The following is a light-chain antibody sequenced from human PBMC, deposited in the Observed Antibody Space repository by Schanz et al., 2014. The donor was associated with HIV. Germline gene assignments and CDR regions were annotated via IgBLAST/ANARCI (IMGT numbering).Light chain of an antibody. CDR3: QQYYATPLT. CDR1: QSVLYSSNNKNY. J-gene: IGKJ4*01. V-gene: IGKV4-1*01. Sequence: DIVMTQSPDSLAVSLGERATINCKSSQSVLYSSNNKNYLAWYQQKPGQSPKLLIYWASTRESGVPARFSGSGSGTDFTLTISSLQAEDVAVYHCQQYYATPLTFGGGTKVEL. CDR2: WAS.